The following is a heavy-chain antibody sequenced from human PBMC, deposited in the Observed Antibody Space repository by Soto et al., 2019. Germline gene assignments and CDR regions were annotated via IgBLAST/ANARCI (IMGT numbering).Heavy chain of an antibody. J-gene: IGHJ6*02. V-gene: IGHV1-69*01. CDR3: AGTRAEAVAPYYYGMDV. CDR2: IIPIFGTA. CDR1: GGTFSSYA. D-gene: IGHD6-19*01. Sequence: QVQLVQSGAEVKKPGSSVKVSCKASGGTFSSYAISWVRQAPGQGLEWMGGIIPIFGTANYAQKFQGRVTITADESTSTAYMELSSLRSEDTAVYYCAGTRAEAVAPYYYGMDVWGQGTTVTVSS.